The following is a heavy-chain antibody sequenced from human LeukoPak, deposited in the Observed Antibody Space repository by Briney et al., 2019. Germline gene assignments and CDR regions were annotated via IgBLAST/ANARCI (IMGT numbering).Heavy chain of an antibody. Sequence: GGSLRLSCAASGFTFSSYAMHWVRQALGKGLEWVAVISYDGSNKYYADSVKGRFTISRDNSKNTLYLQMNSLRAEDTAVYYCARDWRVWGTHYGMDVWGQGTTVTVSS. V-gene: IGHV3-30*14. CDR2: ISYDGSNK. J-gene: IGHJ6*02. D-gene: IGHD3-16*01. CDR1: GFTFSSYA. CDR3: ARDWRVWGTHYGMDV.